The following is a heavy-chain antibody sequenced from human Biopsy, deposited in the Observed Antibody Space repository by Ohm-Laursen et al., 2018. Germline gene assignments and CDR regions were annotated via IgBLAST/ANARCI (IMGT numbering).Heavy chain of an antibody. CDR2: IYYSGST. Sequence: PSQTLSLTWAVSGGSIYNFFWSWIRQPPGKGLEWIGYIYYSGSTNYNPSLKSRVTISVDRSKNHFSLELSSVTAADTAVYYCARVGVGAPSIDYFDSWGQGALVTVSS. CDR1: GGSIYNFF. J-gene: IGHJ4*02. CDR3: ARVGVGAPSIDYFDS. D-gene: IGHD1-26*01. V-gene: IGHV4-59*01.